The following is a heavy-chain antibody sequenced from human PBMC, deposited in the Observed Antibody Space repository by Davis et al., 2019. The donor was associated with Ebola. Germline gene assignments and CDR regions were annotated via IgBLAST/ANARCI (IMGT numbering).Heavy chain of an antibody. CDR3: ASTGLLWFGDSVMDGMDV. V-gene: IGHV1-46*01. J-gene: IGHJ6*02. Sequence: ASVKVSCKASGYTFTSYYMHWVRQAPGQGLEWMGIINPSGGSTSYAQKFQGRVTMTRDTSTSTVYMELSSLRSEDTAVYYCASTGLLWFGDSVMDGMDVWGQGTTVTVSS. CDR1: GYTFTSYY. D-gene: IGHD3-10*01. CDR2: INPSGGST.